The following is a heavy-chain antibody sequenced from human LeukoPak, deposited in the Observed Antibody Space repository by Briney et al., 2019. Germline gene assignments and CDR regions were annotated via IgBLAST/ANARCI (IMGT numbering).Heavy chain of an antibody. J-gene: IGHJ4*02. V-gene: IGHV1-2*02. CDR2: INPNSGGT. Sequence: ASVTVSCKASGYTFTGYYMHWVRQAPGQGLEWMGWINPNSGGTNYAQKFQGRVTMTRDTSISTAYMELSSLISNDTAVYYCARAVTTYYFDYWGQGTLVTVSS. CDR1: GYTFTGYY. D-gene: IGHD2/OR15-2a*01. CDR3: ARAVTTYYFDY.